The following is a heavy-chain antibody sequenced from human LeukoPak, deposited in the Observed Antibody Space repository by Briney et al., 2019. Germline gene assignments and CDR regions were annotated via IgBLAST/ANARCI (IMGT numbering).Heavy chain of an antibody. Sequence: PSETLSLTCTVPGGSISSYYWSWIRQPAGKGLEWIARIYTSGTTNYNPSLKSRVTMSVDTSKNQFSLKLSSVTAADTAVYCCARGTSYWYSSGPYYFDYWGQGTLVTVSS. J-gene: IGHJ4*02. CDR2: IYTSGTT. CDR1: GGSISSYY. CDR3: ARGTSYWYSSGPYYFDY. D-gene: IGHD6-19*01. V-gene: IGHV4-4*07.